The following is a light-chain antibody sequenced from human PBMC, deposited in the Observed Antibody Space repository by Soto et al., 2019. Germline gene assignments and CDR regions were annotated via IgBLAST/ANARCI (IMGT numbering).Light chain of an antibody. J-gene: IGLJ2*01. CDR3: SSYTSSSTVL. CDR1: RSDIGGYNY. Sequence: QSALTQPASVSGSLGQSITISCTGTRSDIGGYNYVSWYQQHPGKDPKVVIFEVTKRPSGVSSRFSGSKSGNTAYLTVSGRQAEDEGDDYCSSYTSSSTVLFGGGTKLTVL. V-gene: IGLV2-14*01. CDR2: EVT.